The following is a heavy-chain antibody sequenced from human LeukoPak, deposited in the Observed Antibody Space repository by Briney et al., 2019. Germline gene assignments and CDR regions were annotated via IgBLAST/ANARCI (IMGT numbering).Heavy chain of an antibody. Sequence: PGGSLRLSCAASGFTFSSYAMHWIRQAPGKGLEYVSAISSNGGSTYYANSVKGRFTISRDNSKNTLYLQMNSLRAEDTAVYYCAKAAPGRYYYDSSGYYGWGQGTLVTVSS. CDR1: GFTFSSYA. CDR2: ISSNGGST. J-gene: IGHJ4*02. D-gene: IGHD3-22*01. CDR3: AKAAPGRYYYDSSGYYG. V-gene: IGHV3-64*01.